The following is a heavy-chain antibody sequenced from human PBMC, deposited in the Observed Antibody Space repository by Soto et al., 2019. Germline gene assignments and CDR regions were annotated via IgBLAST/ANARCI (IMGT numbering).Heavy chain of an antibody. V-gene: IGHV3-7*05. CDR1: GFTSRGCW. CDR2: IKEDATQK. J-gene: IGHJ4*02. Sequence: EGQLVQSGGGLVQPGGSLRLSCVGSGFTSRGCWMGWVRQAPGKGLEWVANIKEDATQKNYVDSVRGRFTISRDTATISLYLQMNSLRAEDTAVYYCTRDQFWGQGTLVTVSS. CDR3: TRDQF.